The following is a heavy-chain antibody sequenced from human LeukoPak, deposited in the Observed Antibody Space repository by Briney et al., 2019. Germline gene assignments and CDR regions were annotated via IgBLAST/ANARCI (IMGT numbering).Heavy chain of an antibody. CDR3: ARGMITFGGVRRDLDY. D-gene: IGHD3-16*01. CDR1: GGTFSSYA. CDR2: IIPIFGTA. Sequence: GSSVKVSCKASGGTFSSYAISWVRQAPGQGLEWMGGIIPIFGTANYAQKFQGRVTMTRDTSISTAYMELSRLRSDDTAVYYCARGMITFGGVRRDLDYWGQGTLVTVSS. V-gene: IGHV1-69*05. J-gene: IGHJ4*02.